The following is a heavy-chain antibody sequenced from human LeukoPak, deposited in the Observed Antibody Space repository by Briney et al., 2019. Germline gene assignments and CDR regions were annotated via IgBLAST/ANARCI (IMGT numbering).Heavy chain of an antibody. CDR2: ISAYNGNT. J-gene: IGHJ4*02. CDR1: GYTFTSYG. D-gene: IGHD3-3*01. V-gene: IGHV1-18*01. Sequence: GASVKVSCKASGYTFTSYGISWVRQAPGQGLEWMGWISAYNGNTNYAQKLQGRVTMTTDTPTSTAYMELRSLRSDDTAVYYCARVGTIFGVVITQVDYWGQGTLVTVSS. CDR3: ARVGTIFGVVITQVDY.